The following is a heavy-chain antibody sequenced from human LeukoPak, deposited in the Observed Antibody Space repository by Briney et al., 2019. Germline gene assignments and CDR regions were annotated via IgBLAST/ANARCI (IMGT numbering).Heavy chain of an antibody. D-gene: IGHD3-3*01. Sequence: GGSLRLSCAASGFTFSSYSMNWVRQAPGKGLEWVSSISSSSSYIYYADSVKGRFTISRDNAKNSLYLQMNSLRAEDTAVYYCARAPLYDFWSGFYYYYYGMDVWGQGTTVTVSS. CDR3: ARAPLYDFWSGFYYYYYGMDV. J-gene: IGHJ6*02. CDR2: ISSSSSYI. CDR1: GFTFSSYS. V-gene: IGHV3-21*01.